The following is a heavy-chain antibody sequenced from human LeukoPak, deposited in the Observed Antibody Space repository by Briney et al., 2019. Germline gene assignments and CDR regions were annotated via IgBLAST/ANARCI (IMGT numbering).Heavy chain of an antibody. J-gene: IGHJ4*02. CDR1: GFTFSSYA. Sequence: GGSLRLSCAASGFTFSSYATHWVRQAPGKGLEWVAVISYDGSNKYYADSVKGRFTISRDNSKNTLYLQMNSLRAEDTAVYYCAREGVLYSSSWYYFDYWGQGTLVTVSS. D-gene: IGHD6-13*01. V-gene: IGHV3-30*04. CDR3: AREGVLYSSSWYYFDY. CDR2: ISYDGSNK.